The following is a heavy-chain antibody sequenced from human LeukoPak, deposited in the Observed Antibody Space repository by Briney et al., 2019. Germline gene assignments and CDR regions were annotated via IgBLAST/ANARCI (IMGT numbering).Heavy chain of an antibody. J-gene: IGHJ5*02. Sequence: SVKVSFKASGGTFSSYAISWVRQAPGQGLEWMGRIIPIFGIANYAQEFQGRVTITADKSTSTAYMELSSLRSEDTAVYYCARDLYTATTLGRGRGWFDPWGQGTLVTVSS. CDR3: ARDLYTATTLGRGRGWFDP. CDR1: GGTFSSYA. D-gene: IGHD4-11*01. CDR2: IIPIFGIA. V-gene: IGHV1-69*04.